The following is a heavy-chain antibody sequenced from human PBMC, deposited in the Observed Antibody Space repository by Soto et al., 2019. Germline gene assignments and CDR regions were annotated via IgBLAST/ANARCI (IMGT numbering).Heavy chain of an antibody. CDR1: GYGFTTYG. CDR2: ISAHNGNT. J-gene: IGHJ4*02. D-gene: IGHD1-1*01. V-gene: IGHV1-18*01. CDR3: ARGRYGDS. Sequence: QVHLVQSGAEVKKPGASVKVSCKGSGYGFTTYGITWVRQAPGQGLEWMAWISAHNGNTNYAQKLQGRVTVTRDTSTSTAYMELRSLRSDGPAVYYCARGRYGDSWGQGALVTVSS.